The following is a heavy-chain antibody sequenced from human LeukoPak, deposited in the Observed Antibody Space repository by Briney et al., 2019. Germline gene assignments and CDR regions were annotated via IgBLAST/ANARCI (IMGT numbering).Heavy chain of an antibody. J-gene: IGHJ6*02. V-gene: IGHV3-9*01. CDR1: GFTFDDFA. CDR3: AKDRFSSGAYYGMDV. CDR2: ISWNSGSI. Sequence: GGSLRLSCAASGFTFDDFAMHWVRQAPGGGREWVSGISWNSGSIGYADSVKGRFTISRDNAKNSLYLQMNSLRAEDTALYYCAKDRFSSGAYYGMDVWGQGTTVTVSS. D-gene: IGHD6-19*01.